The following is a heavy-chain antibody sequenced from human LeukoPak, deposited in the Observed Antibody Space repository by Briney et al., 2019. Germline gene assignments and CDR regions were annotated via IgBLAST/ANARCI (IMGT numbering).Heavy chain of an antibody. CDR3: AHSHAAYYDIDGYYYFDY. D-gene: IGHD3-22*01. J-gene: IGHJ4*02. CDR2: IYWNDDK. Sequence: SGPTLVNPTQTLTLTCTFSGFSLSTSGVGVGWIRQPPGKALEWLALIYWNDDKRYSPSLKNRLTITKDTSKNQVVLTMTNMDPVDTATYYCAHSHAAYYDIDGYYYFDYWGQGTLVTVSS. V-gene: IGHV2-5*01. CDR1: GFSLSTSGVG.